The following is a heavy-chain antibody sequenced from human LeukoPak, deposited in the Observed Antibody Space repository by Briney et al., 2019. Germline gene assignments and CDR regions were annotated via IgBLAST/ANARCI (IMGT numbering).Heavy chain of an antibody. CDR3: ARDKSPAMLGYFDY. V-gene: IGHV3-33*01. D-gene: IGHD2-8*01. Sequence: GGSLRLSCAASGFTFSSYGMHWVRQAPGKGLEWVAVIWYDGSNKYYADSVKGRFTISRDNSKNTLYLQMNSLRAEDTAVYYCARDKSPAMLGYFDYWGQGTLVTVSS. J-gene: IGHJ4*02. CDR2: IWYDGSNK. CDR1: GFTFSSYG.